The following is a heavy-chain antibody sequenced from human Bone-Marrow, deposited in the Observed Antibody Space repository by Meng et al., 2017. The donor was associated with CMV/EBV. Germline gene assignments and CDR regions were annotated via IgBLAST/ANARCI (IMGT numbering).Heavy chain of an antibody. CDR3: AKVGWVGAYYFAY. D-gene: IGHD1-26*01. J-gene: IGHJ4*02. Sequence: GESLKLSCAASGFTLSSYAMSWVRQAPGKGLEWVSVIYSGGSSTYYADSVKGRFTISRDNSKNTLYLQMNSLRAEDTAVYYCAKVGWVGAYYFAYWGQGTLVTVPS. CDR1: GFTLSSYA. V-gene: IGHV3-23*03. CDR2: IYSGGSST.